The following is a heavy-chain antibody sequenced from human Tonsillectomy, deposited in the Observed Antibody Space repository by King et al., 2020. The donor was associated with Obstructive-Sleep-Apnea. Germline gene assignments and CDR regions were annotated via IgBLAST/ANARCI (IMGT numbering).Heavy chain of an antibody. J-gene: IGHJ3*01. D-gene: IGHD4-17*01. Sequence: PLQESGPGLVKPSETLSLTCIVSGGSIRDYYWSWIRQSPGKGLEWIANIYYSGSTNHNPSLKSRVTISVDMSKNQISLKLSSVSAADTAVYYCATRVHYGDTRGFDLWGQGTMVTVSS. V-gene: IGHV4-59*01. CDR2: IYYSGST. CDR1: GGSIRDYY. CDR3: ATRVHYGDTRGFDL.